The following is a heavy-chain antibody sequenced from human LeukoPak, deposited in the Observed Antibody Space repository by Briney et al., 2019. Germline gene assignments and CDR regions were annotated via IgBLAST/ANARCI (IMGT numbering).Heavy chain of an antibody. CDR1: GGTFSSYA. CDR2: IIPIFGTA. CDR3: ARMYSSSWLFRDGAFDI. D-gene: IGHD6-13*01. V-gene: IGHV1-69*01. J-gene: IGHJ3*02. Sequence: SVKVSCKASGGTFSSYAISWVRQAPGQGLEWMGGIIPIFGTANYAQKFQGRVTITADESTSTAYMELSSLRSEDTAVYYCARMYSSSWLFRDGAFDIWGQGTMVTVSS.